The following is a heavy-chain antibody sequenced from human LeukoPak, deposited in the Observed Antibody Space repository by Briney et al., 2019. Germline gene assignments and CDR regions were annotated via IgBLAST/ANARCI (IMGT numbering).Heavy chain of an antibody. V-gene: IGHV4-4*02. CDR2: VFHTGSR. Sequence: SGTLSLTCTASGGSIIASDWWTWVRQAPGKGLAWVGEVFHTGSRNYSPSLKGRITISIDKYKSQFYLQLNSVTAADAAVYFCSRRNSLYDAFDIWGPGRLIAVSS. CDR3: SRRNSLYDAFDI. CDR1: GGSIIASDW. J-gene: IGHJ3*02.